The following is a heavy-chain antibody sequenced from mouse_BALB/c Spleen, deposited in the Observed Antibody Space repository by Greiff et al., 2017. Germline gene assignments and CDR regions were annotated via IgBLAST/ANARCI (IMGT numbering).Heavy chain of an antibody. CDR3: ARGAYYRYGDY. Sequence: EVQLVESGPELVKPGASVKISCKASGYTFTDYNMHWVKQSHGKSLEWIGYIYPYNGGTGYNQKFKSKATLTVDNSSSTAYMELRSLTSEDSAVYYCARGAYYRYGDYWGQGTTLTVSS. V-gene: IGHV1S29*02. D-gene: IGHD2-14*01. J-gene: IGHJ2*01. CDR1: GYTFTDYN. CDR2: IYPYNGGT.